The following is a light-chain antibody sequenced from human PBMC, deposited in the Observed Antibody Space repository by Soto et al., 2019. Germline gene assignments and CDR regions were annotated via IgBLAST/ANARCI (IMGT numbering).Light chain of an antibody. CDR2: GAS. CDR3: QQYGTSPRT. CDR1: QSIGIH. Sequence: ILMTQSPAALSVSPGERATLSCRASQSIGIHLAWYQQQPGQAPRLLIYGASTRATGIPDRFSGSGSGTDFTLTISRLEPEDFAVYICQQYGTSPRTFGQGTRLEIK. V-gene: IGKV3-20*01. J-gene: IGKJ5*01.